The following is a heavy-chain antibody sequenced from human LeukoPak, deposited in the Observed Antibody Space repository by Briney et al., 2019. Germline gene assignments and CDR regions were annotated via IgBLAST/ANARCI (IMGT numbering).Heavy chain of an antibody. CDR2: IKLYNGNT. CDR3: ARETCGSTSCYFTSYYHYYLDV. D-gene: IGHD2-2*01. J-gene: IGHJ6*03. CDR1: VYTFTTYG. V-gene: IGHV1-18*01. Sequence: ASVKVSCKASVYTFTTYGIFWVRQAPGQGLEWMGWIKLYNGNTNYAQKIQGRVTMTTDTSTSTAYMELRSLRPDDTAVYYCARETCGSTSCYFTSYYHYYLDVWGKGTTVTVSS.